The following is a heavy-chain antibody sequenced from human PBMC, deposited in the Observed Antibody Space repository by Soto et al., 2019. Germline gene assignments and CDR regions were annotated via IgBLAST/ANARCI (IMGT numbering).Heavy chain of an antibody. V-gene: IGHV3-30*18. CDR3: AKDVGFLAARYYFDY. Sequence: GGSLRLSCAASGFTFSSYGMHWVRQAPGKGLEWVAVISYDGSNKYYADSVKGRFTISRDNSKNTLYLQMNSLRAEDTAVYYCAKDVGFLAARYYFDYWGQGTLVTVSS. J-gene: IGHJ4*02. CDR1: GFTFSSYG. D-gene: IGHD3-10*01. CDR2: ISYDGSNK.